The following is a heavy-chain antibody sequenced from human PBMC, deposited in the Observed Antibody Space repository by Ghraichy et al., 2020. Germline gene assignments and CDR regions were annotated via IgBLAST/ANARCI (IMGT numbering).Heavy chain of an antibody. CDR3: ASGTTVTTFPNWFDP. V-gene: IGHV4-34*01. D-gene: IGHD4-17*01. CDR1: GGSFSGYY. CDR2: INHSGST. Sequence: ESLNISCAVYGGSFSGYYWSWIRQPPGKRLERIGEINHSGSTNYNPSLKSRVTISVDTSKNQFSLKLSSVTAADTAVYYCASGTTVTTFPNWFDPWGQGTLVTVSS. J-gene: IGHJ5*02.